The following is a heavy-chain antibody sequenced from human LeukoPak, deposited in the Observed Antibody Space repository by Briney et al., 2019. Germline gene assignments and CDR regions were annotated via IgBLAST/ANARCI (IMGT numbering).Heavy chain of an antibody. CDR1: GGTFSSYA. CDR2: IIPIFGTA. J-gene: IGHJ5*02. CDR3: AGDHPPNVLRNRNGFDP. V-gene: IGHV1-69*13. D-gene: IGHD3-3*01. Sequence: GASVKVSCKASGGTFSSYAISWVRQAPGQGLEWMGGIIPIFGTANYAQKFQGRVTITADESTSTAYMELSSLRSEDTAVYYCAGDHPPNVLRNRNGFDPWGQGTLVTVSS.